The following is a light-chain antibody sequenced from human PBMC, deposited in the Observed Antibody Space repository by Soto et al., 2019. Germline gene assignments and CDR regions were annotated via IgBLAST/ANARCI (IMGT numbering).Light chain of an antibody. J-gene: IGLJ1*01. CDR1: SSDVGGYNY. Sequence: LTQPASVSGSPGQSITISCIGTSSDVGGYNYVSWYQQHPGKAPKLMIYDVSNRPSGVSNRFSGSKSGNTASLTISGLQAEDEADYYCSSYTSSSTPYVFGTGTKVT. CDR2: DVS. CDR3: SSYTSSSTPYV. V-gene: IGLV2-14*01.